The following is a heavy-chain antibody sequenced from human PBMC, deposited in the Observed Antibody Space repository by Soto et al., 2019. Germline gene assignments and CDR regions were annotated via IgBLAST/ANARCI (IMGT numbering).Heavy chain of an antibody. CDR2: IYPGDSDT. J-gene: IGHJ6*02. V-gene: IGHV5-51*01. CDR1: GYTFTDSW. CDR3: ATHSSNFRYYYYAMYV. D-gene: IGHD6-19*01. Sequence: PGESLKISCKGSGYTFTDSWIGWVRQLPGKGLEWMGIIYPGDSDTRYSPSFKGHVTITVDKSTSTAYLQWNTRKASDTPMYYWATHSSNFRYYYYAMYVWGQGTTVRVAS.